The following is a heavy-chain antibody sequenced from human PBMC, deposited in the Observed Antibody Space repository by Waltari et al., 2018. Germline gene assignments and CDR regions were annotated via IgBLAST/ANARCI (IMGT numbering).Heavy chain of an antibody. V-gene: IGHV4-31*03. Sequence: QVQLQESGPGLVKPSQTLSLTCTVSGGSISSGGYYWSWIRQHPGKGLAWIGYIYYSGSTYYNPSLKSRVTISVDTSKNQFSLKLSSVTAADTAVYYCARPRIAAAGLDAFDIWGQGTMVTVSS. D-gene: IGHD6-13*01. CDR2: IYYSGST. CDR3: ARPRIAAAGLDAFDI. CDR1: GGSISSGGYY. J-gene: IGHJ3*02.